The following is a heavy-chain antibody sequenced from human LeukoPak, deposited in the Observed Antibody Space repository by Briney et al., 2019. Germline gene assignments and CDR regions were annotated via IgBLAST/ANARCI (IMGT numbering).Heavy chain of an antibody. CDR3: ARSYSGYDRPCGY. J-gene: IGHJ4*02. CDR2: IYHSGST. V-gene: IGHV4-38-2*01. Sequence: SETLSLTCAAAGYSISSGYYWCCIRPPPGKGLWWIGIIYHSGSTYYNPSLKSRVTTSVDTSKNQFSLKLSSVSAADTAVYYCARSYSGYDRPCGYWGEGTLVTVSS. CDR1: GYSISSGYY. D-gene: IGHD5-12*01.